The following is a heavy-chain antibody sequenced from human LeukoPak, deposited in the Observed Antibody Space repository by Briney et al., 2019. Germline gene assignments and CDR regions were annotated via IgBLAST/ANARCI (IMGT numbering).Heavy chain of an antibody. CDR2: INHSGST. CDR3: ARLRTTVTTLYYYGMDV. D-gene: IGHD4-17*01. J-gene: IGHJ6*02. V-gene: IGHV4-34*01. CDR1: GGSFSGYY. Sequence: PSETLSLTCAVYGGSFSGYYWSWIRQPPGKGLEWIGEINHSGSTNYNPSLKSRVTISVDTSKNQFSLKLSSVTAADTAAYYCARLRTTVTTLYYYGMDVWGQGTTVTVSS.